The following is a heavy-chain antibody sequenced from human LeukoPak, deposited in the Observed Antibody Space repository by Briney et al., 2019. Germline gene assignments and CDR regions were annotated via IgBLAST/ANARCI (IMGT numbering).Heavy chain of an antibody. V-gene: IGHV3-74*01. CDR1: GFTFSRYW. CDR2: INPDGSTT. D-gene: IGHD3-10*02. J-gene: IGHJ3*01. Sequence: GGSLRLSCAASGFTFSRYWIHWVRQAPGKGLEWVSRINPDGSTTTYADSVKGRFTISRDNVKNTLFLQMSSLTVEDTAVYYCTTFVALRAFDVWGQGTMVTVS. CDR3: TTFVALRAFDV.